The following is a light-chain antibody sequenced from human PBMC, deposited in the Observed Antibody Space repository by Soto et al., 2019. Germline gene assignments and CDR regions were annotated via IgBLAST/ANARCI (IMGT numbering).Light chain of an antibody. CDR1: QDIRGA. Sequence: AIPVTQSPSSLSASVGDRVTITCRASQDIRGALAWYQQKPGKAPKLLISDLCTVQSGVPSRFSGHGSETEFTLTITSLQPEDVATYYGQQFYIYAFTFGQGTRLDI. CDR2: DLC. CDR3: QQFYIYAFT. J-gene: IGKJ5*01. V-gene: IGKV1-13*02.